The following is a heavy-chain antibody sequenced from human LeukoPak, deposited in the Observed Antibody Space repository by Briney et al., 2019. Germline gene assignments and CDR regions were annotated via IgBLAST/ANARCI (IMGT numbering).Heavy chain of an antibody. CDR2: ISGSGGTT. D-gene: IGHD3-10*01. CDR3: ARGGSVFAYFFDY. CDR1: GFIFNNYA. Sequence: GGSLRLSCAASGFIFNNYAMTWARLTPGKGLEWVSAISGSGGTTYYADSVKGRFTISRDSSTNTLYLQLSSLRAEDTAIYYCARGGSVFAYFFDYWGQGTLVTVSS. J-gene: IGHJ4*02. V-gene: IGHV3-23*01.